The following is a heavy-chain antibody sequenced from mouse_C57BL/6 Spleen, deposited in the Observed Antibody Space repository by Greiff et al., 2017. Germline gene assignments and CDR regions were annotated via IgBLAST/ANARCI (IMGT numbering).Heavy chain of an antibody. D-gene: IGHD2-1*01. V-gene: IGHV5-9*01. CDR3: ARLPLYYGNYVDYFDY. CDR1: GFTFSSYT. CDR2: ISGGGGNT. J-gene: IGHJ2*01. Sequence: EVQLVESGGGLVKPGGSLKLSCAASGFTFSSYTMSWVRQTPEKRLEWVATISGGGGNTYYPDSVKGRFTISRDNAKNTLYLQMSSLRSEDTALYYCARLPLYYGNYVDYFDYWGQGTTLTVSS.